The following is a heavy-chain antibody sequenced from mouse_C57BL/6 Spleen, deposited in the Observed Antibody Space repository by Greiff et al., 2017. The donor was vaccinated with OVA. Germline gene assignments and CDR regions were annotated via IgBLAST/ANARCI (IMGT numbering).Heavy chain of an antibody. Sequence: EVQLVESGGGLVKPGGSLKLSCAASGFTFSDYGMHWVRQAPEKGLEWVAYISSGSSTIYYADTVKGRFTISRDNAKNTLFLQMTSLRSEDTAMYYCARTFYYYGSSHYFDYWGQGTTLTVSS. CDR1: GFTFSDYG. V-gene: IGHV5-17*01. J-gene: IGHJ2*01. CDR3: ARTFYYYGSSHYFDY. D-gene: IGHD1-1*01. CDR2: ISSGSSTI.